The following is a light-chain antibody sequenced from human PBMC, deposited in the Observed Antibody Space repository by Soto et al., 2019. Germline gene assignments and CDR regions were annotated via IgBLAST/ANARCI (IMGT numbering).Light chain of an antibody. CDR2: GAS. CDR1: ETISHY. Sequence: IHMTQSPSSLSASVGDRVTITCRASETISHYLNWYQRKAGKAPKLLIYGASKLQSGVPSRFSGSGSGTDFTLTITSLQTEDFATYYCQQSSSTPLTFGGGTKVDIK. CDR3: QQSSSTPLT. V-gene: IGKV1-39*01. J-gene: IGKJ4*01.